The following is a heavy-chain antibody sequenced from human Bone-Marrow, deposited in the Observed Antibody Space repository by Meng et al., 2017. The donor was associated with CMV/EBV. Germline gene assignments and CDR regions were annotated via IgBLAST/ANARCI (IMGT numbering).Heavy chain of an antibody. CDR3: PRGVAAPDY. V-gene: IGHV1-2*02. Sequence: QLQLVQSGAEVKKPGASVTCACNASAYTFTGYYMHWVRQAPGQGFEWMGWINPNSGCTNYAQKFQGRVTMTRDTSISTAYMELSRLRSDDTAVYYCPRGVAAPDYWGQGTLVTVSS. J-gene: IGHJ4*02. CDR1: AYTFTGYY. D-gene: IGHD6-6*01. CDR2: INPNSGCT.